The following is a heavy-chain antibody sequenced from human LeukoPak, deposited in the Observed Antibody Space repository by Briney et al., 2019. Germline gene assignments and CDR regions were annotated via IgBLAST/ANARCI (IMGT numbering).Heavy chain of an antibody. CDR2: ISGTGGSM. D-gene: IGHD4-17*01. CDR3: ARDTDTVTTILDY. CDR1: GFTFSSYA. Sequence: PGGSLRLSCAASGFTFSSYAMSWVRQAPGKGLKWVSGISGTGGSMYYADSVRGRFTISRDNAKNTLYLQMNSLRAEDTAVYYCARDTDTVTTILDYWGQGTLVTVSS. J-gene: IGHJ4*02. V-gene: IGHV3-23*01.